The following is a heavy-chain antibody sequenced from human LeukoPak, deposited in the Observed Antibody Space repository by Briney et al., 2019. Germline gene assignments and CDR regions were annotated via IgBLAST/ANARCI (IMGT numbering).Heavy chain of an antibody. Sequence: SETLSLTCAVSGGSISSSYWWTWVRQPPGKGLEWIGEIYLSGSTNFNPSLKSRITMSLDTSKNQFSLNLSSVTAADTAVYYCATSVYYSLVNWGQGTLVTVSS. CDR2: IYLSGST. CDR3: ATSVYYSLVN. CDR1: GGSISSSYW. D-gene: IGHD1-26*01. J-gene: IGHJ4*02. V-gene: IGHV4-4*02.